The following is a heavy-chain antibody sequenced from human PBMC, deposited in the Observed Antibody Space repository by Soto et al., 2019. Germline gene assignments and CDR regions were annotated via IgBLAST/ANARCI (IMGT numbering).Heavy chain of an antibody. CDR1: GFTFSSYA. D-gene: IGHD3-3*01. CDR3: ANLPDYRSWSGYPAPQDNYYGMDV. J-gene: IGHJ6*02. CDR2: ISGSGGST. Sequence: GESRRLSCAASGFTFSSYAMSWVRQAPGKGLEWVSAISGSGGSTYYADSVKGRFTISRDNSKKTLYLQMNSLRAEDTAVYYCANLPDYRSWSGYPAPQDNYYGMDVWGQGPTVTVSS. V-gene: IGHV3-23*01.